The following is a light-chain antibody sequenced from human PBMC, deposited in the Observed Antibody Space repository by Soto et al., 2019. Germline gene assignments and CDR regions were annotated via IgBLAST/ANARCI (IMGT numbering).Light chain of an antibody. Sequence: EIVMTQSPATLSVSPGERATLSCRASRSVSSNLAWYQQKPGQAPRLLIYGASTRATGIPARFSGSGSGTEFTLTISSLQSEDFAVYYCQQYNNWPPWFGQGTKVEIK. V-gene: IGKV3-15*01. CDR1: RSVSSN. CDR2: GAS. J-gene: IGKJ1*01. CDR3: QQYNNWPPW.